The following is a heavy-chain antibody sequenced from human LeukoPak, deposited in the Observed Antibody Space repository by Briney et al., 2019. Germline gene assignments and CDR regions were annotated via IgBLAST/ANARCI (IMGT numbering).Heavy chain of an antibody. CDR1: GYTFTGYY. CDR2: INPNSGGT. CDR3: AREGNCSGGACLDY. V-gene: IGHV1-2*02. D-gene: IGHD2-15*01. J-gene: IGHJ4*02. Sequence: ASVKVSCKASGYTFTGYYVHWVRRAPGQGLEWMGCINPNSGGTNYAQNFQGRVTMTRDTSISTAYMELSRLRSDDTAVYYCAREGNCSGGACLDYWGQGTLVTVSS.